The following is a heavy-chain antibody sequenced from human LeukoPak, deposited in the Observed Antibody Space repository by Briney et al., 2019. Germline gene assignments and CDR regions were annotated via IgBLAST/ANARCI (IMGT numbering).Heavy chain of an antibody. CDR2: ISAYNGNT. D-gene: IGHD2-15*01. CDR3: ARVDCSGGSCYTTFDY. Sequence: GSVKVSCKASGYTFTSYGIGWVRQAPGQGLEWMGWISAYNGNTNYAQKLQGRVTMTTDTSTSTAYMELRSLRSDDTAVYYCARVDCSGGSCYTTFDYWGQGTLVTVSS. CDR1: GYTFTSYG. J-gene: IGHJ4*02. V-gene: IGHV1-18*01.